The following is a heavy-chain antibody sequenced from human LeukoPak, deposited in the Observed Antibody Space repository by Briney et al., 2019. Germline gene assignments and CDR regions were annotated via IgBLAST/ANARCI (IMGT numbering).Heavy chain of an antibody. D-gene: IGHD3-10*02. V-gene: IGHV3-48*03. CDR1: GFTFISFE. J-gene: IGHJ6*04. CDR3: AELGITMIGGV. CDR2: ISSSGSTI. Sequence: AGGSLRLSCAASGFTFISFEMNWIRRAPGKGLEWVSYISSSGSTIYYADSVKGRFTISRDNAKNSLYLQMNSLRAEDTAVYYCAELGITMIGGVWGKGTTVTISS.